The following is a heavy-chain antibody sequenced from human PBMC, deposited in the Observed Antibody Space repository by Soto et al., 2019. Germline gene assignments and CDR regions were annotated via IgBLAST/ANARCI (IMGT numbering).Heavy chain of an antibody. V-gene: IGHV3-23*01. D-gene: IGHD3-3*01. CDR3: AKDLGTDDFWSAYYTYYYMDV. CDR2: ISGSGDNT. Sequence: DVQLLESGGGLVQPGGSLRLSCAASGFPFSSYALNWVRQAPGKGLEWVSVISGSGDNTYYADSVKGRFTISRDNSKNTLYLQMNSLRAEDTAVYYCAKDLGTDDFWSAYYTYYYMDVWGKGTTVTVSS. CDR1: GFPFSSYA. J-gene: IGHJ6*03.